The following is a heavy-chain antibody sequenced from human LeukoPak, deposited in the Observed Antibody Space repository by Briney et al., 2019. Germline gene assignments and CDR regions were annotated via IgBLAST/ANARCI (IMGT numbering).Heavy chain of an antibody. D-gene: IGHD3-10*01. Sequence: MSGGSLRLSCAASGFTFSSYTMNWVRQAPGKGLEWVSSISTSSSYIYYADSVKGRFTISRDDAKNSLYLQMNSLRAEDTAVYYCARVSQWFGESWPFDYWGQGTLVTVSS. CDR1: GFTFSSYT. V-gene: IGHV3-21*01. CDR2: ISTSSSYI. J-gene: IGHJ4*02. CDR3: ARVSQWFGESWPFDY.